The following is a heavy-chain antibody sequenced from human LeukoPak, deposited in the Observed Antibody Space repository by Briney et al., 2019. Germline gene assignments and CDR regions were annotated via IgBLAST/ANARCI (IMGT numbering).Heavy chain of an antibody. CDR2: IKQDGSEK. D-gene: IGHD3-3*01. CDR3: ASYYDFWSGYYNPQYYFDY. Sequence: PGGSLRLSCAASGFTFSSYWMSWVRQAPGKGLEWVANIKQDGSEKYYVDSVKGRFTISRDNAKNSLYLQMNSLRAEDTAVYYCASYYDFWSGYYNPQYYFDYWGQGTLVTVSS. J-gene: IGHJ4*02. V-gene: IGHV3-7*01. CDR1: GFTFSSYW.